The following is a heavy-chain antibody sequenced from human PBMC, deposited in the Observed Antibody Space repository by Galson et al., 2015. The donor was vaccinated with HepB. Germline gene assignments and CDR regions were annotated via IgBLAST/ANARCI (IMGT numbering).Heavy chain of an antibody. CDR1: GGSISSSYW. V-gene: IGHV4-4*02. Sequence: ETLSLTCAVSGGSISSSYWWSWVRQSPGKGLEWIGEIFHGGSTNYNPSLKRRVTISVDKSKNQFSLKLSSVTAADTAIYYCARALGYDFWSGYYEHWGQGTLVTVSS. D-gene: IGHD3-3*01. CDR3: ARALGYDFWSGYYEH. J-gene: IGHJ1*01. CDR2: IFHGGST.